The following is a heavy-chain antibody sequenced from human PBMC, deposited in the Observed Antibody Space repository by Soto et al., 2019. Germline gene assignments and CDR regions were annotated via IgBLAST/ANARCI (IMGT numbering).Heavy chain of an antibody. CDR2: ISSCSSYI. CDR1: GFTFSSYS. D-gene: IGHD3-16*01. J-gene: IGHJ4*02. CDR3: ARGDLGHFDY. Sequence: GGSLRLSCAASGFTFSSYSMNWVRQAPGKGLEWVSSISSCSSYIYYADSVKGRFTISRDNAKNSLYLQMNSLRAEDTAVYYCARGDLGHFDYWGQGTLVTVSS. V-gene: IGHV3-21*01.